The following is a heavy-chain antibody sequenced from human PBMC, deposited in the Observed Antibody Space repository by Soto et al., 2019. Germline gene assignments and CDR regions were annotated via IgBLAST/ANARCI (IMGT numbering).Heavy chain of an antibody. CDR1: GFTFRSHW. Sequence: GGSLRLSCAASGFTFRSHWIHWVRQAPGKGLEWVSRIETDGGGTSYADSVKGRFTVSTDNAKNTVYLQMNGLRAEDTAVYYCATVFDLWGQGPLVTLSS. J-gene: IGHJ5*02. CDR2: IETDGGGT. CDR3: ATVFDL. V-gene: IGHV3-74*01.